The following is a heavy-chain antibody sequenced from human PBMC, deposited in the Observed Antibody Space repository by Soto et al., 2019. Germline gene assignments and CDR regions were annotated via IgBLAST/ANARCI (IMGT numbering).Heavy chain of an antibody. CDR2: INPSGGST. CDR1: GYTFTSYY. V-gene: IGHV1-46*03. D-gene: IGHD6-13*01. Sequence: QVQLVQSGAEVKKPGASVKVSCKASGYTFTSYYMHWVRQAPGQGLEWMGMINPSGGSTDYAQKFQGRVTRTRDTSTSTVYMAVSSLRSEDTAVYYCARGTGTAAAYYYYYMVVWGQGTTVTVSS. J-gene: IGHJ6*03. CDR3: ARGTGTAAAYYYYYMVV.